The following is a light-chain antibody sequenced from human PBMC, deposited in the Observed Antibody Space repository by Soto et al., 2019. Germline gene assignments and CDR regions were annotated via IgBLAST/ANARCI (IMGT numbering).Light chain of an antibody. CDR2: DVN. CDR3: CSYEGSFIHV. CDR1: SGDVGGYDY. Sequence: SALNHPLSLPGSPGQSLTIFCLGTSGDVGGYDYVSWYQQHPGKAPRLLIFDVNKRPSGVHDRFSGSKSGNTASLNISGLQADDEADYYCCSYEGSFIHVFESGTRVTVL. J-gene: IGLJ1*01. V-gene: IGLV2-11*01.